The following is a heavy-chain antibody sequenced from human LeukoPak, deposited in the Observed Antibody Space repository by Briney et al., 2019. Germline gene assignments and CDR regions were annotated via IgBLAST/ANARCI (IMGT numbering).Heavy chain of an antibody. CDR1: GGPISNYY. D-gene: IGHD2-2*01. J-gene: IGHJ4*02. CDR3: ARGLPGAVGAADY. Sequence: SETLSLTCTVSGGPISNYYWSWIRQPPGKGLEWIGFTHYTGNTNYNPSLKSRLTISVATSKNQFSLKLSSVTAADTAVYYCARGLPGAVGAADYWGQGTPVTVSS. CDR2: THYTGNT. V-gene: IGHV4-59*01.